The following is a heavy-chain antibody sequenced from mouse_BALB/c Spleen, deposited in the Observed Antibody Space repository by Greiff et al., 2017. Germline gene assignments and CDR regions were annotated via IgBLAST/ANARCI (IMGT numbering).Heavy chain of an antibody. Sequence: EVQLQESGAELVKPGASVKLSCTASGFNIKDTYMHWVKQRPEQGLEWIGRIDPANGNTKYDPKFQGKATITADTSSNTAYLQLSSLTSEDTSVYYCARMDYYGSVDYWGQGTTLTVSS. CDR3: ARMDYYGSVDY. CDR1: GFNIKDTY. D-gene: IGHD1-1*01. V-gene: IGHV14-3*02. J-gene: IGHJ2*01. CDR2: IDPANGNT.